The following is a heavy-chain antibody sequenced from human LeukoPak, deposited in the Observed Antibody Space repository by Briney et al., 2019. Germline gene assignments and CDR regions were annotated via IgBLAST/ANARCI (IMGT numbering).Heavy chain of an antibody. Sequence: PETLSLTCTVSGGSISSYYWSWIRQPPGKGLEWIGEINHSGSTNYNPSLKSRVSISVDTSKNQFSLKLSSVTAADTAVYYCARDLDESHSSSSLVPYMDVWGKGTTVTVSS. CDR2: INHSGST. V-gene: IGHV4-34*01. CDR3: ARDLDESHSSSSLVPYMDV. CDR1: GGSISSYY. D-gene: IGHD6-6*01. J-gene: IGHJ6*03.